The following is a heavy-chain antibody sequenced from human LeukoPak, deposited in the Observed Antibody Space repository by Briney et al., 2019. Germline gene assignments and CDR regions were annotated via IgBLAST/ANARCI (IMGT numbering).Heavy chain of an antibody. D-gene: IGHD3-16*02. V-gene: IGHV4-39*07. CDR2: ISGSISYSDT. Sequence: SETLSLTCSVSGGSIGSSFYWGWIRQPPGKGLEWIASISGSISYSDTYYNPSLKSRVTISVDSSKNQFSLKLSSVTAADTAVYYCARDRGSYPQYYFDYWGQGTLVTVSS. CDR1: GGSIGSSFY. CDR3: ARDRGSYPQYYFDY. J-gene: IGHJ4*02.